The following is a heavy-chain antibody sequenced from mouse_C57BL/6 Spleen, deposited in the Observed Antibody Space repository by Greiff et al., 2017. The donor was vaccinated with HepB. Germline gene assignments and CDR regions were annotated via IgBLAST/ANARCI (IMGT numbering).Heavy chain of an antibody. J-gene: IGHJ4*01. CDR2: IRSKSNNYAT. Sequence: EVQGVESGGGLVQPKGSLKLSCAASGFSFNTYAMNWVRQAPGKGLEWVARIRSKSNNYATYYADSVKDRFTISRDDSESMLYLQMNNLKTEDTAMYYCMRHLKLGRYYAMDYWGQGTSVTVSS. CDR3: MRHLKLGRYYAMDY. CDR1: GFSFNTYA. V-gene: IGHV10-1*01. D-gene: IGHD4-1*01.